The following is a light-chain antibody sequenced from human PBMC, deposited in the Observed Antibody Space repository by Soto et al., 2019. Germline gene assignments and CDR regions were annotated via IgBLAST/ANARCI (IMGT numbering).Light chain of an antibody. CDR3: QQYFDVPFT. V-gene: IGKV2-28*01. Sequence: DIVMTQSPLSLPVTPGEPASISCRSSRSLLQTNGNTYLDWYLQKPGQPPQLIIYWASTRESGVPERFSGSGSGTDFTLTISSLEAEDVAFYWCQQYFDVPFTFGGGTKVDIK. CDR2: WAS. J-gene: IGKJ4*01. CDR1: RSLLQTNGNTY.